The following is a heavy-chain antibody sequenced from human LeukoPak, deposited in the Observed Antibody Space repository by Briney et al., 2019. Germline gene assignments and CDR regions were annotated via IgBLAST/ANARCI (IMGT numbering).Heavy chain of an antibody. Sequence: ASVKVSCKASGYTFTGYYMHWVLQAPGQGLEWMGWINPNSGGTNYAQKFQGRVTMTRDTSISTAYMELSRLRSDDTAVYYCARFHGNMFSFDYWGQGTLVTVSS. J-gene: IGHJ4*02. CDR3: ARFHGNMFSFDY. D-gene: IGHD2/OR15-2a*01. CDR1: GYTFTGYY. V-gene: IGHV1-2*02. CDR2: INPNSGGT.